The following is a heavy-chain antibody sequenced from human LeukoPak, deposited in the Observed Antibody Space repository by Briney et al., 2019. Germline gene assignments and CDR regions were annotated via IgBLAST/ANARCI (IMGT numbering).Heavy chain of an antibody. J-gene: IGHJ3*01. CDR2: IFHSGST. V-gene: IGHV4-4*02. CDR3: ARDASLQTGAFDV. CDR1: GGSISRSDW. Sequence: SETLSLTCAVSGGSISRSDWWSWVRQSPGQGLEWIGEIFHSGSTKYNPSLKSRVTISVDKSKNQFSLNLTSVTAADTAMYYCARDASLQTGAFDVWGQGTMVTVSS. D-gene: IGHD5-24*01.